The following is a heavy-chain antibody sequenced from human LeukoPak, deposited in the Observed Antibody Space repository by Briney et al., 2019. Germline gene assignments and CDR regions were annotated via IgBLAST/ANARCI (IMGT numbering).Heavy chain of an antibody. J-gene: IGHJ4*02. CDR1: GFTFSSYW. Sequence: GGSLRLSCAASGFTFSSYWMPWVRHAPGKGLVWVSRINSDGSSTNYADSVKGRFTISRDNAKNTLYLQMNSLRAEDTAVYYCARETDYSNHFDYWGQGTLVTVSS. CDR3: ARETDYSNHFDY. CDR2: INSDGSST. D-gene: IGHD4-11*01. V-gene: IGHV3-74*01.